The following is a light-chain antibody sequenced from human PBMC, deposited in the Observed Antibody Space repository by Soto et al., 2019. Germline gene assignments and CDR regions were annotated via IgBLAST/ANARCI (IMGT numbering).Light chain of an antibody. CDR2: DAS. Sequence: EIVLTQSPATLSLSPGERATLSCRASQSVSSYLAWYQQKPSQAPRLLIYDASNRATGIPARFSGSGSGTDFTLTISSLEPEDFAVYYCQQRSNWPLGVTFGPGTKVDIK. V-gene: IGKV3-11*01. CDR3: QQRSNWPLGVT. CDR1: QSVSSY. J-gene: IGKJ3*01.